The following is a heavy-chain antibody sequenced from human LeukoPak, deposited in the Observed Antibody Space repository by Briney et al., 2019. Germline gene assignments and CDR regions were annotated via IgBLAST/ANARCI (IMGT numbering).Heavy chain of an antibody. CDR1: GFTFSSYG. CDR3: TTMIVVVIPPEGMDA. CDR2: TSYDGSNK. D-gene: IGHD3-22*01. Sequence: GRSLRLSCAASGFTFSSYGMHWVRQAPGKGLEWVAVTSYDGSNKYYADSVKGRFTISRDNSKNTLYLQMNSLRAEDTAVYYCTTMIVVVIPPEGMDAWGQGTTVTVSS. V-gene: IGHV3-30*03. J-gene: IGHJ6*02.